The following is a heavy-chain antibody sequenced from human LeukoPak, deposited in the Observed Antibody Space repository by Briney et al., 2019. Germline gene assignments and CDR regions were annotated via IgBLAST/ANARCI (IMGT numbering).Heavy chain of an antibody. CDR3: ARDLIGYCSRTSCYGGAFDI. CDR2: IYYSGST. V-gene: IGHV4-30-4*01. J-gene: IGHJ3*02. D-gene: IGHD2-2*01. CDR1: GGSISSGGYY. Sequence: KTSETLSLTCTVSGGSISSGGYYWSWIRQPPGKGLEWIGYIYYSGSTYYNPSLKSRVTISADTSKNQFSLKLSSVTAADTAVYYCARDLIGYCSRTSCYGGAFDIWDQGTMVTVSS.